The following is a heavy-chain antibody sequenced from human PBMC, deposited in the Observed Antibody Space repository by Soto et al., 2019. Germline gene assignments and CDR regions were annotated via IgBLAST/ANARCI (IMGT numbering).Heavy chain of an antibody. CDR2: ITASNGNT. J-gene: IGHJ2*01. D-gene: IGHD5-18*01. Sequence: QLQLVQSGAEVKTPGASVRVSCKAAGFSFSTYGITWVRQAPGQGLEWMGWITASNGNTRYGQHLQGSLTMTTDTSTNTAYMNLWRLSSDDTAMYYCARGNSYGSFWYFDLWGRGTLITVSS. CDR3: ARGNSYGSFWYFDL. CDR1: GFSFSTYG. V-gene: IGHV1-18*04.